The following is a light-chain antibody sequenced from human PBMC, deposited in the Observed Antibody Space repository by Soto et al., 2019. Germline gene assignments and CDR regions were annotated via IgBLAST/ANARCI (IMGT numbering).Light chain of an antibody. CDR2: GAS. V-gene: IGKV3-20*01. CDR3: QQYCSSPFT. Sequence: EIVLTQSPGTLSLSPGERATLSCRASQSVSSSYLAWYQQKPGQAPRLLIYGASSRATGIPDRFSGSRSGTDFTLTISRLEPEDFAVYYCQQYCSSPFTFGPGTKVDIK. J-gene: IGKJ3*01. CDR1: QSVSSSY.